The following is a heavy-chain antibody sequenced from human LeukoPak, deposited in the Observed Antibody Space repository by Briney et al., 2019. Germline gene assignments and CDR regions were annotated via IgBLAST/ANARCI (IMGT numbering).Heavy chain of an antibody. CDR2: ISSSGSTI. D-gene: IGHD1-26*01. J-gene: IGHJ4*02. V-gene: IGHV3-48*03. CDR1: GVTFSSYE. CDR3: ARGRYSGSYYANYYFDY. Sequence: PGGSLRLSCAASGVTFSSYEMNWVRQAPGKGLEWVSYISSSGSTIYYADSVKGRFTISRDNAKNSLYLQMNSLRSEDMAVYYCARGRYSGSYYANYYFDYWGQGTLVTVSS.